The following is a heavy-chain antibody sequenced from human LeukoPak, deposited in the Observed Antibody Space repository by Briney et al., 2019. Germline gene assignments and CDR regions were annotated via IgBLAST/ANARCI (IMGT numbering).Heavy chain of an antibody. Sequence: GGSLRLSCAASGFTFSNYAMSWVRQAPGKGLEWVSAIRGSGDKTYYADSVKGRFTISRDNSKNTLYLQMNSLRVEDTAVYYCAKDKEGTSSIYWYFFDYWGPGTLVTLSS. CDR2: IRGSGDKT. D-gene: IGHD2-8*02. CDR1: GFTFSNYA. CDR3: AKDKEGTSSIYWYFFDY. V-gene: IGHV3-23*01. J-gene: IGHJ4*02.